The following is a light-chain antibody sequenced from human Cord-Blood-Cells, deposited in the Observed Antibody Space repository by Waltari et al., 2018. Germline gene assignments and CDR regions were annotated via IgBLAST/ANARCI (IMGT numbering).Light chain of an antibody. CDR1: QSISSN. Sequence: DIQMTQSPSSLSASVGDRVTIPCRASQSISSNLNWYQQKPGKAPKLRIHTASSLHSAVAFRFSGSGTGTDITLTISSIQPEDFAIYDYHQSHSTPRQFTFGPGTKVDIK. J-gene: IGKJ3*01. V-gene: IGKV1-39*01. CDR2: TAS. CDR3: HQSHSTPRQFT.